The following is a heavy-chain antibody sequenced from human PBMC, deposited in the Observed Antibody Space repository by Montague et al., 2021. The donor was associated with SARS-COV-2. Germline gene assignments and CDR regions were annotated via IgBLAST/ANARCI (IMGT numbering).Heavy chain of an antibody. V-gene: IGHV6-1*01. CDR1: GDSVSSQSVA. D-gene: IGHD3-9*01. CDR3: ASSGITLTGLDAFDI. CDR2: TYYRSKWDS. J-gene: IGHJ3*02. Sequence: CAISGDSVSSQSVAWNWLRQSPSRGLEWLGRTYYRSKWDSDYAESVKRRLVITPDTSKNQVSLQLNSVMPEDTAVYFCASSGITLTGLDAFDIWGQGTMVTVSS.